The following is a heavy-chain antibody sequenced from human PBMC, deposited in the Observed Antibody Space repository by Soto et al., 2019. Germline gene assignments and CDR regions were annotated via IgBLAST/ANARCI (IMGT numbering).Heavy chain of an antibody. CDR2: IYWNDDK. D-gene: IGHD3-3*01. CDR1: GFSLSTSGVG. V-gene: IGHV2-5*01. CDR3: AHRERFLEATSYYYYYMDV. J-gene: IGHJ6*03. Sequence: VSGPTLVNPTQTLTLTCTFSGFSLSTSGVGVGWIRQPPGKALEWLALIYWNDDKRYSPSLKSRLTITKDTSKNQVVLTMTNMDPVDTATYYCAHRERFLEATSYYYYYMDVWGKGTTVTVSS.